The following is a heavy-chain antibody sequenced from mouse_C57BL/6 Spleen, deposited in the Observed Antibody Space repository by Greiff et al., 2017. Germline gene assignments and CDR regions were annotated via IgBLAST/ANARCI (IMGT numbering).Heavy chain of an antibody. Sequence: QVQLQQPGAELVKPGASVKLSCKASGYTFTSYWMHWVKQRPGQGLEWIGMIHPNSGSTNYNEKFKSKATLTVDKSSSTAYMQLSSLTSEDSAVYYCARYTPYYYAMDYWGQGTSVTVSS. CDR2: IHPNSGST. CDR1: GYTFTSYW. CDR3: ARYTPYYYAMDY. J-gene: IGHJ4*01. V-gene: IGHV1-64*01. D-gene: IGHD5-1-1*01.